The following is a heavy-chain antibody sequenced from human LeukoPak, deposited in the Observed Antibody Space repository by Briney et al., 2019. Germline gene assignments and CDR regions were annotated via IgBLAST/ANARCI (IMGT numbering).Heavy chain of an antibody. J-gene: IGHJ4*02. Sequence: ASVKVSCKASGYTFTSYGISWVRQAPGQGLEWMGRINSYNGDINYAEKFQGRVTMTRNTSTSTVYMELRSLRSDDTAVYYCARATGRVVRGITWRYFDYWGQGTLVTVSS. D-gene: IGHD3-10*01. CDR3: ARATGRVVRGITWRYFDY. CDR1: GYTFTSYG. CDR2: INSYNGDI. V-gene: IGHV1-18*01.